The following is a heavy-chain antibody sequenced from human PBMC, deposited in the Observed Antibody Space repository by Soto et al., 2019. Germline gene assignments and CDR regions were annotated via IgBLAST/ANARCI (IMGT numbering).Heavy chain of an antibody. Sequence: GGSLRLSCAASGFTFSSYAMHWVRQAPGKGLEWVAVISYDGSNKYYADSVKGRFTVSRDNSENTLYLQMNSLRAEDTAVYYCAKSASLVVMVAATLFLDYWGRGTLVTVSS. V-gene: IGHV3-30-3*01. CDR2: ISYDGSNK. D-gene: IGHD2-15*01. J-gene: IGHJ4*02. CDR3: AKSASLVVMVAATLFLDY. CDR1: GFTFSSYA.